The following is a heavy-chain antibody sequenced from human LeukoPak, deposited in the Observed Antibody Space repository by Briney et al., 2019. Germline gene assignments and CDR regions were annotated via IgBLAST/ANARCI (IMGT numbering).Heavy chain of an antibody. D-gene: IGHD4-17*01. CDR3: AKGDYGDYEYNWFDP. V-gene: IGHV3-23*01. CDR1: GFTFTKCA. CDR2: ISGSGGST. Sequence: GGSLRLSCAASGFTFTKCAMSWIRQAPGKGLEWVSAISGSGGSTYYADSVKGRFTISRDNSKNTLYLQMNSLRAEDTAVYYCAKGDYGDYEYNWFDPWGQGTLVTVSS. J-gene: IGHJ5*02.